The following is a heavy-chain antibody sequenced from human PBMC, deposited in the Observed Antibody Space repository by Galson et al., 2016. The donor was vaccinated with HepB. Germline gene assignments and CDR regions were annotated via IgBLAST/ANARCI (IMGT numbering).Heavy chain of an antibody. J-gene: IGHJ4*02. CDR3: ARANSNLYFDY. CDR2: IYYSGTT. Sequence: SETLSLTCTVSSGSISRSTYYWGWIRQPPGKGLRWIGTIYYSGTTYHNPSLKSRVTISVDTSKNQFSLKLSSVTAADTAVYYCARANSNLYFDYWGQGILVTVSS. CDR1: SGSISRSTYY. D-gene: IGHD2-21*01. V-gene: IGHV4-39*01.